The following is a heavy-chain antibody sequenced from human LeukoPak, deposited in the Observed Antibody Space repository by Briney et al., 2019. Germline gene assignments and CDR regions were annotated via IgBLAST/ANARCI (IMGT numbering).Heavy chain of an antibody. D-gene: IGHD2-2*01. Sequence: GGSLRLSCAASGFTFSNAWMSWVRQAPGKGLEWVGRIKSKTDGGTTDYAAPVKGRFTISRDDSKNTLYLKMNSLKTEDTAVYYCTTDSYCSSTSCSSHAFDIWGQGTMVTVSS. CDR1: GFTFSNAW. J-gene: IGHJ3*02. V-gene: IGHV3-15*01. CDR2: IKSKTDGGTT. CDR3: TTDSYCSSTSCSSHAFDI.